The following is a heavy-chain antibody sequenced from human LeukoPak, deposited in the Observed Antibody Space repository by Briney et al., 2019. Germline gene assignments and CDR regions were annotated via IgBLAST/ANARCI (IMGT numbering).Heavy chain of an antibody. J-gene: IGHJ4*02. D-gene: IGHD6-13*01. CDR3: ARTRHSSSWLGDYFDY. V-gene: IGHV2-70*11. Sequence: SGPTLVKPTQTLTLTCTFSGFSLSTSGMCVSWIRQPPGKALEWLARIDWDDDKYYSTSLKTRLTISKDTSKNQVVLTMTNMDPVDTATYYCARTRHSSSWLGDYFDYWGQGTLVTVSS. CDR2: IDWDDDK. CDR1: GFSLSTSGMC.